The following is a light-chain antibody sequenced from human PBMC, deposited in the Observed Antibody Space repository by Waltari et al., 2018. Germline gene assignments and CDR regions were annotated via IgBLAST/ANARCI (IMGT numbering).Light chain of an antibody. CDR2: QDD. J-gene: IGLJ2*01. Sequence: YELTQPPSVSVSPRQTASITCSGETLIAKYVYWYKQRAGLPPVLVIYQDDTRPSGIPERFSGSNSGTTATLTISGTQADDEAVYYCQAWDSSTAVFGGGTKVTVL. CDR1: TLIAKY. V-gene: IGLV3-1*01. CDR3: QAWDSSTAV.